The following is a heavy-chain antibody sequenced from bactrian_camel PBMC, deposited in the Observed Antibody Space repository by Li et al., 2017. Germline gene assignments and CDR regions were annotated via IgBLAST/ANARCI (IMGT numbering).Heavy chain of an antibody. J-gene: IGHJ4*01. CDR3: AKSPRSSGYAPFAY. CDR2: IYSDGSSNT. CDR1: GITFSRHD. Sequence: VQLVESGGGLVQPGESLRLSCVASGITFSRHDMTWVRQAPGKGLEWVSSIYSDGSSNTYYAESVKGRFTISRDNARNTVFLELNSLKTEDTAMYYCAKSPRSSGYAPFAYWGQGTQVTVS. V-gene: IGHV3-2*01. D-gene: IGHD2*01.